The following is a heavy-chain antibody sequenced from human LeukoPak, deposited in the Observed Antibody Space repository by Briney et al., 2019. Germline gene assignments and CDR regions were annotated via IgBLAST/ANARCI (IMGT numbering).Heavy chain of an antibody. V-gene: IGHV1-2*02. CDR2: INPNSGGT. CDR1: GYTFTGYY. D-gene: IGHD3-10*01. CDR3: ARDSYGSGSHDAFDI. Sequence: GASVKVSCKASGYTFTGYYMHWVRQAPGQGLEWMGWINPNSGGTNYAQKFQGRVTMTRDTSISTAYMELSRLRSDDTAVYYCARDSYGSGSHDAFDIWGQGTMVTASS. J-gene: IGHJ3*02.